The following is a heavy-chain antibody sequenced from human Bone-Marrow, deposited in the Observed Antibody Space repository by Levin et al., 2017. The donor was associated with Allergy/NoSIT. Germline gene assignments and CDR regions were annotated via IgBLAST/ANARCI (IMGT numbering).Heavy chain of an antibody. Sequence: PGGSLRLSCAASGFVFTRNHMSWVRQAPGKGLEWLSVTYSGGATYYRDSVKGRFTISRDNFKNTLYLQMNSLRAEDTAIYYCARDNYDTPGELDFWGQGTLVTVS. CDR2: TYSGGAT. CDR1: GFVFTRNH. V-gene: IGHV3-53*01. CDR3: ARDNYDTPGELDF. J-gene: IGHJ4*02. D-gene: IGHD3-9*01.